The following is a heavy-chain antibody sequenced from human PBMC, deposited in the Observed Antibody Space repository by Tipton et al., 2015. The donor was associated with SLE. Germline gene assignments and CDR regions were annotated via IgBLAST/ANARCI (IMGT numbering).Heavy chain of an antibody. Sequence: LRLSCTVSCGSISTGGYYWSWLRQYPGKALEWIGYIYYSGSTYYNPSLKSRITISLDTSKNQFSLKLTSMTAADTAVYYCARYTVGTMEDPWGQGILVTVSS. J-gene: IGHJ5*02. CDR1: CGSISTGGYY. CDR3: ARYTVGTMEDP. CDR2: IYYSGST. V-gene: IGHV4-31*03. D-gene: IGHD4-11*01.